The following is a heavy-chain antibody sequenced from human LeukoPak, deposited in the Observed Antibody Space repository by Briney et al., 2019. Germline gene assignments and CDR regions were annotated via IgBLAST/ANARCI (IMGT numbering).Heavy chain of an antibody. J-gene: IGHJ4*02. CDR2: INPNSGGT. V-gene: IGHV1-2*06. CDR1: GYTFTGYY. Sequence: VASVKVSCKASGYTFTGYYMHWVRQAPGQGLEWMGRINPNSGGTNYAQKFQGRVTMTRDTSISTAYMELSRLRSDVTAVYYCARETYGSGSYYLDYWGQGTLVTVSS. D-gene: IGHD3-10*01. CDR3: ARETYGSGSYYLDY.